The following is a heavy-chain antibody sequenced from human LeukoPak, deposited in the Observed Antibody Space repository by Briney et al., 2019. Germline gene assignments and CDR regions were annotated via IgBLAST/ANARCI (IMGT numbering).Heavy chain of an antibody. Sequence: SETLSLTCTVSSGSISSGGYYWSWIRQHPGKGLEWIGYIYYSGSTYYNPSLKSRVTISVDTSKNQFSLKLSSVTAADTAVYYCARSLSRNDYFDYWGQGTLVTAS. CDR3: ARSLSRNDYFDY. D-gene: IGHD1-14*01. V-gene: IGHV4-31*03. CDR2: IYYSGST. J-gene: IGHJ4*02. CDR1: SGSISSGGYY.